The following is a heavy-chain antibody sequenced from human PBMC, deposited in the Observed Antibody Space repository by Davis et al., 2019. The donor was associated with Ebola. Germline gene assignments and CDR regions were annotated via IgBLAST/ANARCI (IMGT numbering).Heavy chain of an antibody. Sequence: GSLRLSCAVYGGSFSGYYWSWIRQPPGKGLEWIGSIYYSGSTYYNPSLKSRVTISVDTSKNQFSLKLSSVTAADTAVYYCARLFGGDILTGYYDYWGQGTLVTVSS. CDR1: GGSFSGYY. CDR3: ARLFGGDILTGYYDY. D-gene: IGHD3-9*01. J-gene: IGHJ4*02. CDR2: IYYSGST. V-gene: IGHV4-34*01.